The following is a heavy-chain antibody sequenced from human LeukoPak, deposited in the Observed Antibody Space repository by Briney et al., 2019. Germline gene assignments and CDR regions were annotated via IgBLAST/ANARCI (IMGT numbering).Heavy chain of an antibody. CDR1: GFTFSSYD. Sequence: SGGSLRLSCAASGFTFSSYDMHWVRQPAGKGLEWVSAIGPAGDTYYPGSVKGRFTVPRENAKSSLYLQMNSLSAGDTAVYYCARGYSGSLDYWGQGTVVTVSS. V-gene: IGHV3-13*01. CDR3: ARGYSGSLDY. CDR2: IGPAGDT. J-gene: IGHJ4*02. D-gene: IGHD2-21*01.